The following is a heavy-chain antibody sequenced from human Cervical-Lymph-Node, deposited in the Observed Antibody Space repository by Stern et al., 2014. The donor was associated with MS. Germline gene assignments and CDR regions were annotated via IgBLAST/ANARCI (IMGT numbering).Heavy chain of an antibody. CDR1: GFTFSSYW. Sequence: EVQLVESGGGLVQPGGSLRLSCAASGFTFSSYWMHWVRQAPGKGLVWVSRINSDGSSTSYADSVKGRFTISRDNAKNTRYLQMNSLRAEDTAVYYCARDPSYCGGDCYANWFDPWGQGTLVTVSS. CDR3: ARDPSYCGGDCYANWFDP. D-gene: IGHD2-21*02. V-gene: IGHV3-74*01. J-gene: IGHJ5*02. CDR2: INSDGSST.